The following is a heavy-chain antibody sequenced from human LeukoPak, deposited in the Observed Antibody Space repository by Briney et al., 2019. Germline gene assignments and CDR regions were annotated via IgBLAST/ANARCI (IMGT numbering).Heavy chain of an antibody. J-gene: IGHJ4*02. CDR1: GFTFSDFY. D-gene: IGHD1-14*01. CDR2: ISGSGAAI. CDR3: AKNRRLLGD. Sequence: GGSLRLSCAASGFTFSDFYMTWVRQAPGKGLEFISCISGSGAAIYYADSVKGRFTISRDNAKKSVYLQMKGLRADDTAVYYCAKNRRLLGDWGQGTLVTVSP. V-gene: IGHV3-11*01.